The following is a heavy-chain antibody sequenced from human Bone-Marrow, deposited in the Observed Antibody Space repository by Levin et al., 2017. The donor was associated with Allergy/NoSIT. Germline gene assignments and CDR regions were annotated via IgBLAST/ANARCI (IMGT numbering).Heavy chain of an antibody. CDR3: ARARTADSSGWYDLFDY. D-gene: IGHD6-19*01. CDR1: GVIFSNYA. J-gene: IGHJ4*02. CDR2: ISHDGTNK. Sequence: PGGSLRLSCAASGVIFSNYAMHWVRQAPGRGLEWVSVISHDGTNKDYADSVKGQFTVSRDNSKNTLYLQLNSLRAEDTALYFCARARTADSSGWYDLFDYWGQGILVTVSS. V-gene: IGHV3-30*04.